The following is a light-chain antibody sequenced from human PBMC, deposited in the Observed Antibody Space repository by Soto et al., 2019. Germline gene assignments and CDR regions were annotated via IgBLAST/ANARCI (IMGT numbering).Light chain of an antibody. J-gene: IGKJ2*01. Sequence: DIVMTQPPDSLAVSLGERATINCKSSQSVLYSSNNKNYLAWYQQRPGQPPKLLIYWASTRESGVPDRFSGSGSATDFTLTISSLQAEDVAVYYCQQYYSIPYTFGQGTKLEIK. CDR2: WAS. CDR3: QQYYSIPYT. V-gene: IGKV4-1*01. CDR1: QSVLYSSNNKNY.